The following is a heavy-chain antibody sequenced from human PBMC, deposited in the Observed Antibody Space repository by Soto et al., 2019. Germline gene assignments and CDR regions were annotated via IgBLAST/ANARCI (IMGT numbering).Heavy chain of an antibody. CDR3: ARAIRSLWFGEFPFDY. CDR1: GYTFTSYA. D-gene: IGHD3-10*01. J-gene: IGHJ4*02. CDR2: INAGNGNT. Sequence: GASVKLSCKASGYTFTSYAMHWVRQAPGQRLEWMGWINAGNGNTKYSQKFQGRVTITRDTSASTAYMELSSLRSEDTAVYYCARAIRSLWFGEFPFDYWGQGTLVTVSS. V-gene: IGHV1-3*01.